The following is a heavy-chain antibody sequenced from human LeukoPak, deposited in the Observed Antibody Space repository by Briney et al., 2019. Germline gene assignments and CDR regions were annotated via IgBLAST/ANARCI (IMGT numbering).Heavy chain of an antibody. CDR1: GFTFSKYA. Sequence: GGSLRLACAASGFTFSKYAMFWVRQAPGKGLEFVSAISSHGSSTYYANSLKGRFNISRDNSKNTLYLQMRSLRPEDTAVYYCARVQMGWLVLGIGYWGQGTLVTVSS. V-gene: IGHV3-64*01. CDR2: ISSHGSST. J-gene: IGHJ4*02. CDR3: ARVQMGWLVLGIGY. D-gene: IGHD6-19*01.